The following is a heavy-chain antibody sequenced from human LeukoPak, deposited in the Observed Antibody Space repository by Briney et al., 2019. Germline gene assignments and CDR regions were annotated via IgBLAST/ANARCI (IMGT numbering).Heavy chain of an antibody. CDR1: GYTLTELS. CDR3: ATVRSSGWYIDY. CDR2: FDPEDGET. D-gene: IGHD6-19*01. V-gene: IGHV1-24*01. J-gene: IGHJ4*02. Sequence: VSVKVSGKVSGYTLTELSMHWVRQAPGKGLEWMGGFDPEDGETIYAQKFQGRVTMTEDTSTDTAYMELSSLRSEDTAVYYCATVRSSGWYIDYWGQGTLVTVSS.